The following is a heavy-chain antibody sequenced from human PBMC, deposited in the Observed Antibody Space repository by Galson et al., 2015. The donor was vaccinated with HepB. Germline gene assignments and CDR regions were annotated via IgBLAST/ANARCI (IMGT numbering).Heavy chain of an antibody. V-gene: IGHV3-23*01. Sequence: SLRLSCAASGFTFSSYAMSWVRQAPGKGLEWVSAISGSGGSTYYADSVKGRFTISRDNSKNTLYLQMNSLRAEDAAVYYCAKKKEGVDMWELGYFDYWGQGTLVTVSS. J-gene: IGHJ4*02. D-gene: IGHD1-26*01. CDR3: AKKKEGVDMWELGYFDY. CDR1: GFTFSSYA. CDR2: ISGSGGST.